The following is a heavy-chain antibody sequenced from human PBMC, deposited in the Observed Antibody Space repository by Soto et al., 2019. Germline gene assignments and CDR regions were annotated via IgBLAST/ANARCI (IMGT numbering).Heavy chain of an antibody. CDR2: IYYSGST. D-gene: IGHD3-9*01. V-gene: IGHV4-31*03. Sequence: SETLSLTCTVSGGSISSGGYYWSWIRQHPGKGLEWIGYIYYSGSTYYNPSLKSRVTISVDTSKNQFSLKLSSVTAADTAVYYCASHDILTGWFDPWGQGTLVTVSS. CDR1: GGSISSGGYY. CDR3: ASHDILTGWFDP. J-gene: IGHJ5*02.